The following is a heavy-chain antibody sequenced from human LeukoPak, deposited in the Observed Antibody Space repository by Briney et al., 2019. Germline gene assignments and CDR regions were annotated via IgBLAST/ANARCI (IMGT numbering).Heavy chain of an antibody. CDR3: AKDAGGYYGSGSYYVSYYYMDV. V-gene: IGHV3-23*01. J-gene: IGHJ6*03. CDR2: ISGSGSIP. D-gene: IGHD3-10*01. Sequence: PGGSLRLSCAASGFTFSSHGMSWVRQAPGKGLEWVSAISGSGSIPSYAAAVRGGFPISRDNYKNTLYQQIEILGPDDTVVYYWAKDAGGYYGSGSYYVSYYYMDVWGKGTTVTISS. CDR1: GFTFSSHG.